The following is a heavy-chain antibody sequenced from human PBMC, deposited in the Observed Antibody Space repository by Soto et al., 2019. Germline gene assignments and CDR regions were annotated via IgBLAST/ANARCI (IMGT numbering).Heavy chain of an antibody. Sequence: GGSLRLSCAASGFTFSSYAMSWVRQAPGKGLEWVSAISGSGGSTYYADSVKGRFTISRDNSKNTLYLQMNSLRAEDTAVYYCATLYDYIWGSYPVGFDYWGQGTLVTVSS. CDR2: ISGSGGST. CDR3: ATLYDYIWGSYPVGFDY. V-gene: IGHV3-23*01. D-gene: IGHD3-16*02. J-gene: IGHJ4*02. CDR1: GFTFSSYA.